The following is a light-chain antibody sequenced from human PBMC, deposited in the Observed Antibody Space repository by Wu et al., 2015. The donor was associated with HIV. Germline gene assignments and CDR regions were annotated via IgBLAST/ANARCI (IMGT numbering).Light chain of an antibody. CDR3: QQYNNWPPMYT. CDR1: QSVSSN. J-gene: IGKJ2*01. Sequence: EIVLTQSPGTLSLSPGERVTLSCRASQSVSSNLAWYQQKPGQTPRLLIYGASTRATGVPARFSGSGSGTEFTLTISSMQSEDFAVYYCQQYNNWPPMYTFGQGTKAGDQT. CDR2: GAS. V-gene: IGKV3-15*01.